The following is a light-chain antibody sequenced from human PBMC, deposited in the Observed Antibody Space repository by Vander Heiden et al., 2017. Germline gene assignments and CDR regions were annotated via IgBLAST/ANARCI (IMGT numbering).Light chain of an antibody. CDR2: RDT. V-gene: IGLV3-9*01. CDR3: QVWDRNAVV. CDR1: TIGTKS. Sequence: SYDLTQPLSVSVAPGQTARIACGGDTIGTKSVHWYHQRPGQAPVLVIYRDTNRPSGIPERFSGSNSGNMATLTISGSQAGDEGDYFCQVWDRNAVVFGGGTKLTVL. J-gene: IGLJ3*02.